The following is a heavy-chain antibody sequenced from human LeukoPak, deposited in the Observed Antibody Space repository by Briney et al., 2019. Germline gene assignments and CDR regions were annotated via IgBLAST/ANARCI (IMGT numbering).Heavy chain of an antibody. V-gene: IGHV3-21*04. CDR3: ARVVDHDYGDYYLDY. J-gene: IGHJ4*02. D-gene: IGHD4-17*01. CDR2: ITSGSSYI. CDR1: GFAFSSYS. Sequence: GGSLRLSCAASGFAFSSYSMNWVRQAPGKGLELVSSITSGSSYIYYADSVKGRLTISRDNSKNTLYLQMNSLRAEDTAVYYCARVVDHDYGDYYLDYWGQGTLVTVSS.